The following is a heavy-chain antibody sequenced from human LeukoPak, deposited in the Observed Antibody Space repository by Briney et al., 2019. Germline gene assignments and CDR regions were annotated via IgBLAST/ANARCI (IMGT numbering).Heavy chain of an antibody. CDR3: APDLGFGELNWFDP. CDR1: GDSISSRSYY. J-gene: IGHJ5*02. V-gene: IGHV4-39*07. Sequence: SETLSLTCTVSGDSISSRSYYWGWIRQPPGKGLEWIGTIFYRGSTYYNLSLKSRVTISADTSKNQFSLKLSSVTAADTAVYYCAPDLGFGELNWFDPWGQGTLVTVSS. D-gene: IGHD3-10*01. CDR2: IFYRGST.